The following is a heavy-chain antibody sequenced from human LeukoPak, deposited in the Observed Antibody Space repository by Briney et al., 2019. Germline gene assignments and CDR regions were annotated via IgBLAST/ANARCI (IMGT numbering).Heavy chain of an antibody. J-gene: IGHJ4*02. V-gene: IGHV4-61*05. CDR3: ARVFRGYSYGPFDY. D-gene: IGHD5-18*01. CDR2: IYSSGST. Sequence: SETLSLTCTVSGGSISSSSYYWGWIRQHPGKGLEWIGYIYSSGSTNYNPSLKSRVTISVDTSKNQFSLRLSSVTAADTAVYYCARVFRGYSYGPFDYWGQGTLVTVSS. CDR1: GGSISSSSYY.